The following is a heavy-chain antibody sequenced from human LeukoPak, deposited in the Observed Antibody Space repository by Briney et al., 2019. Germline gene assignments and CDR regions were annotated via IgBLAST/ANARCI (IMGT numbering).Heavy chain of an antibody. V-gene: IGHV4-59*01. CDR2: TYYSGST. J-gene: IGHJ3*02. D-gene: IGHD2-2*01. CDR3: ARYCSSTSCPRDAFDI. Sequence: PSETLSLTCTVSGGSISSYYWSWIRQPPGKGLEWIGYTYYSGSTNYNPSLKSRVTISVDTSKNQFPLKLSSVTAADTAVYYCARYCSSTSCPRDAFDIWGQGTMVTVSS. CDR1: GGSISSYY.